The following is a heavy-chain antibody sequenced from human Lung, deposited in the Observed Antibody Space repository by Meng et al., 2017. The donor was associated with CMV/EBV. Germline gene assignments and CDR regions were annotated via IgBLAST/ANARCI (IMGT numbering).Heavy chain of an antibody. V-gene: IGHV3-30*04. CDR3: ARDLRRELSGAFDI. CDR1: GFTFSSYA. D-gene: IGHD1-26*01. CDR2: ISYDGSNK. Sequence: GESLKISCAASGFTFSSYAMHWVRQAPGKGLEWVAVISYDGSNKYYADSVKGRFTISRDNSKNTLYLQMNSLRAEDTAVYYCARDLRRELSGAFDIWGQGTXVTV. J-gene: IGHJ3*02.